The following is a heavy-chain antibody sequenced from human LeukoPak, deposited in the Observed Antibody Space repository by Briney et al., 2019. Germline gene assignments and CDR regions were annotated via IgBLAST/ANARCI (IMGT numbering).Heavy chain of an antibody. D-gene: IGHD6-19*01. CDR1: GGSISSYY. J-gene: IGHJ3*02. CDR2: IYYSGST. Sequence: SETLSLTCTVSGGSISSYYWSWIRQPPGKGLEWIGYIYYSGSTNYNPSLKGRVTISVDTSKNQFSLKLSSVTAADTAVYYCAGYSSGWRDAFDIWGQGTMVTVSS. V-gene: IGHV4-59*01. CDR3: AGYSSGWRDAFDI.